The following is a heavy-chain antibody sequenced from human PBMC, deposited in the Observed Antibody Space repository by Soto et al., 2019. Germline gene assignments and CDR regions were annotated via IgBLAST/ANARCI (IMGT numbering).Heavy chain of an antibody. CDR2: ISTSGRDT. D-gene: IGHD2-21*01. V-gene: IGHV3-64D*06. Sequence: GESLCLSCSASGFKFRGSAMHWVRQAPGKGPEYVSAISTSGRDTYYAESVKGRFTISRDNSKNTVLLHMSSLRTEDMAFYYCLTELCGVVIFDSWGQGAPVTVSS. CDR1: GFKFRGSA. J-gene: IGHJ4*02. CDR3: LTELCGVVIFDS.